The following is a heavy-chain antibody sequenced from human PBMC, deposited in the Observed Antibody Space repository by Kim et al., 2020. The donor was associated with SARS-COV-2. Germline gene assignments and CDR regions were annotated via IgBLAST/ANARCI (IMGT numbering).Heavy chain of an antibody. Sequence: GGSLRLSCAASGFTFSDYYMTWIRQAPGKGLEWVSSISGSSDYTNYADSVKGRFTISRDNAKNSLFLQMNSLRAEDTAVYYCARGLTYCTTTSCYRGLGFWGQGTLVTVSS. CDR3: ARGLTYCTTTSCYRGLGF. CDR1: GFTFSDYY. CDR2: ISGSSDYT. J-gene: IGHJ4*02. D-gene: IGHD2-2*02. V-gene: IGHV3-11*06.